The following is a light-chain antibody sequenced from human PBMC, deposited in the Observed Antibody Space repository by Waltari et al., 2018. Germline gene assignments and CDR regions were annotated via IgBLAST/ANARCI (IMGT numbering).Light chain of an antibody. CDR3: QSYDGTLSAWV. V-gene: IGLV1-40*01. CDR2: GNV. CDR1: SSNIGPGSA. Sequence: QTVLTQPPSVSGAPGQRVPIPCTGSSSNIGPGSALPRYQQIPGIAPKLLSYGNVNRPSGVPDRFSGSKSDTSASLAITGLQAEDEADYYCQSYDGTLSAWVFGGGTKLTVL. J-gene: IGLJ3*02.